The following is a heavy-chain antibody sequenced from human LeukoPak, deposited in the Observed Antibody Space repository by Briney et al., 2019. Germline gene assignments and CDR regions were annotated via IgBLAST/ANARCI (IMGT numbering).Heavy chain of an antibody. V-gene: IGHV3-21*01. J-gene: IGHJ4*02. CDR2: ISSSSSYI. CDR1: GFTFSSYS. Sequence: GGSLRLSCAASGFTFSSYSINWVRQAPGKGLEWVSSISSSSSYIYYADSVKGRFTISRDNAKNSLYLQMNSLRAEDTAVYYCARDGYDFWSGYYRSDPFDYWGQGTLVTVSS. CDR3: ARDGYDFWSGYYRSDPFDY. D-gene: IGHD3-3*01.